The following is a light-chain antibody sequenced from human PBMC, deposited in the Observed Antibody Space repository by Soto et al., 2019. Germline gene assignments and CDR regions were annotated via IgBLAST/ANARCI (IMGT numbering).Light chain of an antibody. J-gene: IGLJ1*01. CDR1: SSDVGGYNY. Sequence: QSERAQPRAVSGSPGHSFTISCTGTSSDVGGYNYVSWYQQHPGKAPKLMIYDVSKRPSGVPDRFSGSKPGNTASLTISGLQAEDEADYYCCSYAGSYTYVFGTGTKVTVL. CDR3: CSYAGSYTYV. CDR2: DVS. V-gene: IGLV2-11*01.